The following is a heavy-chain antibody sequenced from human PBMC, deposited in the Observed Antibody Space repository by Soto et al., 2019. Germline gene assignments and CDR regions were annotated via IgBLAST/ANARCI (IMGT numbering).Heavy chain of an antibody. CDR2: IYSGGST. V-gene: IGHV3-53*01. CDR1: GFTVSSNY. J-gene: IGHJ6*02. D-gene: IGHD2-15*01. CDR3: ARGSTSAGGTYYYGMDV. Sequence: GGSLRLSCAASGFTVSSNYMSWVRQAPGKGLEWVSVIYSGGSTYYADSVKGRFTISRDNAKNSLYLQMNSLRAEDTALYYCARGSTSAGGTYYYGMDVWGQGTTVTVSS.